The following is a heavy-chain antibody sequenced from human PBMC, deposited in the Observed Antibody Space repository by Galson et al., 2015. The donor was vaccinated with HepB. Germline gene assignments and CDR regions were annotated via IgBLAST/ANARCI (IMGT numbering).Heavy chain of an antibody. D-gene: IGHD3-10*01. CDR3: ARGPYYYHNGRFDY. CDR1: GGIFNAYA. Sequence: SVKVSCKASGGIFNAYAISWVRQATGQGLEWMGGIIGLFGKADYAQKFQGRVTITADDSTSTTYMELTSLSIEDTAVYYCARGPYYYHNGRFDYWGQGTVVTVSS. J-gene: IGHJ4*02. CDR2: IIGLFGKA. V-gene: IGHV1-69*13.